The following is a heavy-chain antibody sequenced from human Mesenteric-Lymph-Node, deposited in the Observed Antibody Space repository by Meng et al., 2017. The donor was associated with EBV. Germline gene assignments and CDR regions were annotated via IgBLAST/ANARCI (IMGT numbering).Heavy chain of an antibody. Sequence: QVQLQQWGAGLLKPSEXLSLTCALYGGSFSGYYWSWIRQPPGKGLEWIGEINHSGSTNYNPSLKSRVTISVDTSKNQFSLKLSSVTAADTAVYYCARGALYGASGTDWFDPWGQGTLVTVSS. CDR1: GGSFSGYY. CDR2: INHSGST. D-gene: IGHD3-10*01. V-gene: IGHV4-34*01. J-gene: IGHJ5*02. CDR3: ARGALYGASGTDWFDP.